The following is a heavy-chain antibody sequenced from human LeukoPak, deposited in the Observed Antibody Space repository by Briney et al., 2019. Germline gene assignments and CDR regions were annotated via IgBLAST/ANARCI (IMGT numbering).Heavy chain of an antibody. Sequence: GRSLRLSCAASGFTFDDYAMHWVRQAPGKGLEWVSGVSWNSVSLDYADSVKGRFTISRDNAKNSLYLQMNSLRAEDTALYYCAKENINCSGTSCYHDAFDIWGQGTMVTVSS. CDR1: GFTFDDYA. D-gene: IGHD2-2*01. J-gene: IGHJ3*02. CDR2: VSWNSVSL. CDR3: AKENINCSGTSCYHDAFDI. V-gene: IGHV3-9*01.